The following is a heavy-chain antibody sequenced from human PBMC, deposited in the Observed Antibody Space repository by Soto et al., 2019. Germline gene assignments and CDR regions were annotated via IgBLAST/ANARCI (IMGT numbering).Heavy chain of an antibody. CDR3: ARELGILTSMGWFDP. J-gene: IGHJ5*02. CDR1: GGTFSSYA. V-gene: IGHV1-69*01. Sequence: SVKVSCKASGGTFSSYAISWVRQAPGQGLEWMGGIIPIFGTANYAQKFQGRVTITADESTSTAYMELSSLTSDDTALYFCARELGILTSMGWFDPWGQGTLVTVSS. CDR2: IIPIFGTA. D-gene: IGHD2-21*01.